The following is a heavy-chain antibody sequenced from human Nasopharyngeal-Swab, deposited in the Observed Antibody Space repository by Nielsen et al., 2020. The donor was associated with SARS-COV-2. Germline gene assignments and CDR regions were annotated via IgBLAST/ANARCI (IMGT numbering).Heavy chain of an antibody. Sequence: ASVKVSCKASGYTFTSYAMHWVRQAPGQRLEWMGWINAGNGNTKYSQKFQGRATITRDTSASTAYMELSSLRSEDTAVYYCARAVRGSGWYWGGFDYWGQGTLVTVSS. CDR3: ARAVRGSGWYWGGFDY. CDR1: GYTFTSYA. V-gene: IGHV1-3*01. D-gene: IGHD6-19*01. CDR2: INAGNGNT. J-gene: IGHJ4*02.